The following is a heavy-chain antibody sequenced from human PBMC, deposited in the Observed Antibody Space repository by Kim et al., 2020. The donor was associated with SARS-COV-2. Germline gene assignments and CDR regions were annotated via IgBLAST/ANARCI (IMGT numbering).Heavy chain of an antibody. CDR2: IYYSGST. CDR3: ARHYYGSGNYYYGMDV. V-gene: IGHV4-39*01. D-gene: IGHD3-10*01. J-gene: IGHJ6*02. CDR1: GGSISSSSYY. Sequence: SETLSLTCTVSGGSISSSSYYWGWIRQPPGKGLEWIGSIYYSGSTYYNPSLKSRVTISVDTSKNQFSLKLSSVTAADTAVYYCARHYYGSGNYYYGMDVWGQGTTVTVSS.